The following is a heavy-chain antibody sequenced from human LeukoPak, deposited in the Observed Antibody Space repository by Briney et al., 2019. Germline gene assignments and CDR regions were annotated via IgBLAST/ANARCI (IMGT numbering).Heavy chain of an antibody. J-gene: IGHJ4*02. D-gene: IGHD3-10*01. CDR1: GFTFSSYW. V-gene: IGHV3-74*01. CDR2: INSDGSST. Sequence: GGSLRLSCAASGFTFSSYWMHWVRQGPGKGVGWVSRINSDGSSTRYAESVKGGVTISRDNAKNTLYLQMNSLRAEDTAVYYCARDLVLWFGDGEFDYWGQGTLVTVSS. CDR3: ARDLVLWFGDGEFDY.